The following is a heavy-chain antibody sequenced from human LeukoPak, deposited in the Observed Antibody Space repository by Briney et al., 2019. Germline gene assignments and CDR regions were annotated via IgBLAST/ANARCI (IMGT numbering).Heavy chain of an antibody. CDR2: INPSGGST. CDR3: ARAQWLRWGMDYYYYYMDV. J-gene: IGHJ6*03. Sequence: ASVKVSCKASGYTFTSYYMHWVRQAPGQGLEWMGIINPSGGSTSYAQKFQGRVTITADKSTSTAYMELSSLRSEDTAVYYCARAQWLRWGMDYYYYYMDVWDKGTTVTVSS. CDR1: GYTFTSYY. D-gene: IGHD5-12*01. V-gene: IGHV1-46*01.